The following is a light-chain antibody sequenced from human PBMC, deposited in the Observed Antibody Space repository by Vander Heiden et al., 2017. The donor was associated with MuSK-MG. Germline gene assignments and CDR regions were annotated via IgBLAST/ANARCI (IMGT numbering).Light chain of an antibody. V-gene: IGLV2-23*02. CDR1: SSDVGSYNL. CDR3: CSYAGSSTVV. J-gene: IGLJ2*01. Sequence: QSALTQPASVSGSPGQSITISCTGTSSDVGSYNLVSWYQQHPGKAPKRRMYEVSKRPSGVSNRFSGSKSGNTDSLTISGLQAEDEADYYCCSYAGSSTVVFGGGTKLTVL. CDR2: EVS.